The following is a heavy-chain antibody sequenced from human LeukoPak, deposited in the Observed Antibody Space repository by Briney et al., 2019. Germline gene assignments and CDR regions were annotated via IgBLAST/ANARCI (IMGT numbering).Heavy chain of an antibody. CDR2: INHSGST. J-gene: IGHJ4*02. Sequence: PSETLSLTCAVYGGSFSGYYWSWIRQPPGKGLEWIGEINHSGSTNYNPSLKSRVTTSVDTSKNQFSLKLSSVTAADTAVYYCARGASSGWWYWGQGTLVTVSS. D-gene: IGHD6-19*01. V-gene: IGHV4-34*01. CDR1: GGSFSGYY. CDR3: ARGASSGWWY.